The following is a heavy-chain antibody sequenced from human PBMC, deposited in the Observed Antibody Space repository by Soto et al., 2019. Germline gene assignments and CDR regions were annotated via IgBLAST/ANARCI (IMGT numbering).Heavy chain of an antibody. J-gene: IGHJ6*02. CDR2: ISYDGSNK. CDR3: ARDHNYLLGNYYYYGMDV. CDR1: GFTFSSYA. D-gene: IGHD1-20*01. V-gene: IGHV3-30-3*01. Sequence: PGGSLRLSCAASGFTFSSYAMHWVRQAPGKGLEWVAVISYDGSNKYYADSVKGRFTISRDNSKNTLYLQMNSLRAEDTAVYYCARDHNYLLGNYYYYGMDVWGQGTTVTVSS.